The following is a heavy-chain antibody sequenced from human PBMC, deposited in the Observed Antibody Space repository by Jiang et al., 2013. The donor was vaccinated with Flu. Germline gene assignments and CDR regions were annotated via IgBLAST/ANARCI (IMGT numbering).Heavy chain of an antibody. J-gene: IGHJ5*02. V-gene: IGHV4-4*02. CDR2: IYHSGST. CDR1: GGSISSSNW. Sequence: GLVKPSGTLSLTCAVSGGSISSSNWWSWVRQPPGKGLEWIGEIYHSGSTNYNPSLKSRVTISVDKSKNQFSLKLSSVTAADTAVYYCARDRRAMVVTAQDHNWFDPWGQGTLVTVSS. CDR3: ARDRRAMVVTAQDHNWFDP. D-gene: IGHD2-21*02.